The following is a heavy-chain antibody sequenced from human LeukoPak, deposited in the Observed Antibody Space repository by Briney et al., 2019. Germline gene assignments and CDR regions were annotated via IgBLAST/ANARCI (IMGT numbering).Heavy chain of an antibody. D-gene: IGHD5-24*01. CDR3: ARNGGMATNAFDY. CDR1: GGTFSSSA. CDR2: IIPIFGTA. Sequence: SVKVSSKASGGTFSSSAISWVRQAPGQGLEWMGGIIPIFGTANYAQKFQGRVTLTADESTSTAYMELSSLRSEDTAVYYCARNGGMATNAFDYWGQGTLVTVSS. V-gene: IGHV1-69*01. J-gene: IGHJ4*02.